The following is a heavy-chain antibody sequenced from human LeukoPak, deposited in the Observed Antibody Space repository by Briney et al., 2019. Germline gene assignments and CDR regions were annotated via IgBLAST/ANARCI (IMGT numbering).Heavy chain of an antibody. V-gene: IGHV3-48*03. CDR3: AREEKYSGSEFYYYYMDV. D-gene: IGHD5-12*01. CDR2: IDNAGGDI. CDR1: KFSFSNYE. Sequence: GGSLRLSCAASKFSFSNYEMNWVRQAPGKGPEWIAYIDNAGGDIYYADSVKGRFTISRDNAKNSLYLQMNSLRVEDTAVYYCAREEKYSGSEFYYYYMDVWGKGTTVTVFS. J-gene: IGHJ6*03.